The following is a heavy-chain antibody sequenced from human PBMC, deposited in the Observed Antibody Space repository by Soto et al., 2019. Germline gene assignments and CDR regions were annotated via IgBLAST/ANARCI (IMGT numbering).Heavy chain of an antibody. J-gene: IGHJ4*02. Sequence: SGPTLVNPTQTLTLTCTFSGFSLSTSEVGVGWIRQPPGKALELLGIIYWDDDKRYSPLLNKRLTITKDTSKNQVVLTMTNMDPVDTATYYCAHSLQTAHSSSFPYFDYWGQGTLVTVSS. CDR3: AHSLQTAHSSSFPYFDY. D-gene: IGHD6-13*01. V-gene: IGHV2-5*02. CDR2: IYWDDDK. CDR1: GFSLSTSEVG.